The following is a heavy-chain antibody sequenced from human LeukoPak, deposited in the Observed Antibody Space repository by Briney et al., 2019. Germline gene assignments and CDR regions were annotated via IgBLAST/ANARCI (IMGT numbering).Heavy chain of an antibody. Sequence: SETLSLTCAVYGGSFSGYYWSWIRQPPGKGLEWIGEINHSGSTNYNPSLKSRVTLSVDTSKNQFSLKLSSVTAADTAVYYCARGISGSPFDYWGQGTLVTVSS. CDR3: ARGISGSPFDY. V-gene: IGHV4-34*01. J-gene: IGHJ4*02. CDR1: GGSFSGYY. D-gene: IGHD3-10*01. CDR2: INHSGST.